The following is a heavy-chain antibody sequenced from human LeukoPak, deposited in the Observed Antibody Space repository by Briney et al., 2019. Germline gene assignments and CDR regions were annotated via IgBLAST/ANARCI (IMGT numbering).Heavy chain of an antibody. D-gene: IGHD5-24*01. J-gene: IGHJ4*02. CDR2: IRYDGTNK. V-gene: IGHV3-30*02. Sequence: GGSLRLSCAASGFTFSSYGMHWVRQAPGKGLEWVAFIRYDGTNKYYADSVEGRFTISRDNSKNTLYLQINSLRGEDTAVYYCAKDGRWLQDHFDYWGQGTLVTVSS. CDR3: AKDGRWLQDHFDY. CDR1: GFTFSSYG.